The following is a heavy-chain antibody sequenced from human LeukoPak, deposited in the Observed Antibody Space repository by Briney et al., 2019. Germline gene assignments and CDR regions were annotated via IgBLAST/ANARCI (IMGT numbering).Heavy chain of an antibody. V-gene: IGHV4-39*07. CDR1: GGSISSTDYY. Sequence: SETLSLTCTVSGGSISSTDYYWGWIRQPPGKGLEWIGSIYYRGRTYYNPSLKSRVTISVDTSKNQFSLNLRSLTAADTAVYYCARVSAIRYFDWLSLSHWGQGTLVTVSS. CDR2: IYYRGRT. J-gene: IGHJ4*02. CDR3: ARVSAIRYFDWLSLSH. D-gene: IGHD3-9*01.